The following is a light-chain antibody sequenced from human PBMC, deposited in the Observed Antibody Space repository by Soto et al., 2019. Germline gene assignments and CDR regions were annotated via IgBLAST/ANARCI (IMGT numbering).Light chain of an antibody. CDR2: KAS. V-gene: IGKV1-5*03. Sequence: DIQMTQSPSTLSGSVGDRVTIPCRASQTISSWLAWYQQKPGKAPKLLIYKASTLKSGVPSRFSGSGSGTEFTLTVSSLQPDDFATYYCQHYNIYSEPFGQRTK. CDR3: QHYNIYSEP. J-gene: IGKJ1*01. CDR1: QTISSW.